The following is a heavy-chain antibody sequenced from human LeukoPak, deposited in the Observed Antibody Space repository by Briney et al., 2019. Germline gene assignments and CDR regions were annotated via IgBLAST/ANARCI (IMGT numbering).Heavy chain of an antibody. CDR3: AREDYYNSGGYYLDY. D-gene: IGHD3-22*01. CDR2: ISSSGSTI. V-gene: IGHV3-11*01. CDR1: GFTFSDYY. Sequence: GSLRLSCAASGFTFSDYYMSWIRQAPGKGLEWVSYISSSGSTIYYADSVKGRFTISRDNAKNSLYLQMNSLRAEDTAVYFCAREDYYNSGGYYLDYWGQGTLVTVSS. J-gene: IGHJ4*02.